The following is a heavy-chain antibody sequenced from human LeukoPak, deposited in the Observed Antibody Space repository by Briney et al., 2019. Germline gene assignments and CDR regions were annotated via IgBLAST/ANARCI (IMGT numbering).Heavy chain of an antibody. Sequence: RGSLRLSCAASGFTFSKDWMHWVRQAPGMEQYWVSRINSDGTTTTYADSVKGRFTISRDNAKNTLYLQMNSLRVEDTAVYYCARDPHGYWWFDPWGQGTLVTVSS. CDR3: ARDPHGYWWFDP. J-gene: IGHJ5*02. V-gene: IGHV3-74*01. D-gene: IGHD5-18*01. CDR1: GFTFSKDW. CDR2: INSDGTTT.